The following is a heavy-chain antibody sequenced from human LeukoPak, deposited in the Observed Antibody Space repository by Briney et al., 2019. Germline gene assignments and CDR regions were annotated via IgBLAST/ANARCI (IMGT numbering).Heavy chain of an antibody. CDR2: ISYDGSNK. CDR1: GFTFSSYA. CDR3: ARIRYGSSWYALDY. D-gene: IGHD6-13*01. J-gene: IGHJ4*02. Sequence: GGSLRLSCAASGFTFSSYAMHWVRQAPGKGLEWVAVISYDGSNKYYADSVKGRLTISRDNSKNTLYLQMNSLRAEDTAVYYCARIRYGSSWYALDYWGQGTLVTVSS. V-gene: IGHV3-30-3*01.